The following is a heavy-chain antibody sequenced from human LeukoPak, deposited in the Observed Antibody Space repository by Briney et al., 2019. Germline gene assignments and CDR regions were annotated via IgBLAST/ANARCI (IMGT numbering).Heavy chain of an antibody. D-gene: IGHD2-8*01. CDR3: ARSPREIGVYYFNY. CDR2: IYQSGSI. J-gene: IGHJ4*02. CDR1: GGSISSGGYS. V-gene: IGHV4-30-2*06. Sequence: SETLSLTCGVSGGSISSGGYSWSWIRQSPGKGLEWIGYIYQSGSIHYNPSLKGRATIAADRSRNQFSPRLSSVTAADTAVYYCARSPREIGVYYFNYWGQGTLVTVSS.